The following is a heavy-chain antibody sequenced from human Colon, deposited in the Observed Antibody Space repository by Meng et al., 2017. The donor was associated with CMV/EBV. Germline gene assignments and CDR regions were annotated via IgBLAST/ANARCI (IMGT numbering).Heavy chain of an antibody. CDR3: ARVLGRSGSYLDH. J-gene: IGHJ4*02. V-gene: IGHV1-18*01. Sequence: CKASGYPFMSVGVMWVRQTPVQGLQWMGWINSNNSDTNYAPRFQDRLALNTNTSTTTAYMGLRGLKSDDTAVYYRARVLGRSGSYLDHWGQGSLVTVSS. CDR1: GYPFMSVG. CDR2: INSNNSDT. D-gene: IGHD2-15*01.